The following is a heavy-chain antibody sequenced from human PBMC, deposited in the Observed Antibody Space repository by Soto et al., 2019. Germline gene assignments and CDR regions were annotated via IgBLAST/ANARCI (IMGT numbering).Heavy chain of an antibody. Sequence: ASVKVSCKVSGYTLTESSMHWVRQAPGKGLEWMGGFDPEDGETIYAQKFQGRVTMTEDTSTDTAYMELSSLRSEDTAVYYCATNGLVLLWFGEFPNWFAPWGQGTLVTVSS. CDR3: ATNGLVLLWFGEFPNWFAP. V-gene: IGHV1-24*01. CDR2: FDPEDGET. J-gene: IGHJ5*02. CDR1: GYTLTESS. D-gene: IGHD3-10*01.